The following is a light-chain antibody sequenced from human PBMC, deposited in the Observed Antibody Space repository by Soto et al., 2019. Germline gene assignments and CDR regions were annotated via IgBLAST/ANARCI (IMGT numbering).Light chain of an antibody. CDR3: CSYAGSVV. J-gene: IGLJ2*01. V-gene: IGLV2-23*01. CDR1: SSDVGSYNL. CDR2: EGS. Sequence: QSALTQPASVSGSPGQSIIISCTGTSSDVGSYNLVSWYQQHPGKAPKLTIYEGSKRPSGVSNRFSGSKSGNTASLTISGLQAEDEADYYCCSYAGSVVFGGGTKLTVL.